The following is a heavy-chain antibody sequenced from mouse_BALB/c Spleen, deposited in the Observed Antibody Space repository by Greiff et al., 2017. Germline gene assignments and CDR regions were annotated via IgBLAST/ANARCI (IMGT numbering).Heavy chain of an antibody. Sequence: EVQGVESGGGLVKPGGSLTLSCAASGFTFSDYYMYWVRQTPEKRLEWVATISDGGSYTYYPDSVKGRFTISRDNAKNNLYLQMSSLKSEDTAMYYCARDGDYRYGDWGQGTLVTVSA. CDR3: ARDGDYRYGD. J-gene: IGHJ3*01. D-gene: IGHD2-14*01. CDR2: ISDGGSYT. V-gene: IGHV5-4*02. CDR1: GFTFSDYY.